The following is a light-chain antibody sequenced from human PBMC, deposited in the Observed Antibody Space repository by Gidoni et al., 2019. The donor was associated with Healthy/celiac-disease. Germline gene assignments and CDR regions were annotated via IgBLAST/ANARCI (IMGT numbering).Light chain of an antibody. Sequence: DIQMTQSPSSLSASVGDRVPITCRASQGIRNYLAWYQQKPGKVPKLLIYAASTLQSGVPSRFSGSGSGKNFTLTSSSLQPEDVATYYWQKYNSAPRTFXHXTKVDIK. V-gene: IGKV1-27*01. CDR2: AAS. CDR3: QKYNSAPRT. CDR1: QGIRNY. J-gene: IGKJ3*01.